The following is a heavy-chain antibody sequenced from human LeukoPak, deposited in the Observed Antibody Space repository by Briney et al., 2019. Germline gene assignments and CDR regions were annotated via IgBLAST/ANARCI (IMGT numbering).Heavy chain of an antibody. CDR1: SGSIRSYY. CDR3: GRQGYTAGYYFFDY. J-gene: IGHJ4*02. Sequence: PSETLSLTCTVSSGSIRSYYWGWVRQPPGKGLEWIGRIYTTGTTQYSPSLKSRVTMSVDTSTNQFSLNLRSMTAADTAVYYCGRQGYTAGYYFFDYWSQGTLVAVS. CDR2: IYTTGTT. D-gene: IGHD1-26*01. V-gene: IGHV4-4*07.